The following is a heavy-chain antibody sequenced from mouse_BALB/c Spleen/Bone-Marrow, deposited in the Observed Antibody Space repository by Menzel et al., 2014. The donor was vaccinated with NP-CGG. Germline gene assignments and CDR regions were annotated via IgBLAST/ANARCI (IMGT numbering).Heavy chain of an antibody. CDR3: ARIGRARGYAMDY. Sequence: EVKLMESGGGLVQPGGSRKLSCAASGITFRNFGMHWVRQAPEKGLEWVAYISSGSSTIYYADTLKGRFTISRDNPKNTLFLRMTSLRSEDTAMYYCARIGRARGYAMDYWGQGTSVTVSS. CDR1: GITFRNFG. CDR2: ISSGSSTI. V-gene: IGHV5-17*02. D-gene: IGHD3-3*01. J-gene: IGHJ4*01.